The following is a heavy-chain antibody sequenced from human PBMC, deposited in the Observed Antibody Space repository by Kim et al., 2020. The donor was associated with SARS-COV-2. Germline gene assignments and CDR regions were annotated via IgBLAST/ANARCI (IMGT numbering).Heavy chain of an antibody. CDR3: ARVPNDYGGKPTDY. J-gene: IGHJ4*02. D-gene: IGHD4-17*01. CDR1: GFTFSSYE. V-gene: IGHV3-48*03. Sequence: GGSLRLSCAASGFTFSSYEMNWVRQAPGKGLEWVSYISSSGSTIYYADSVKGRFTISRDNAKNSLYLQMNSLRAEDTAVYYCARVPNDYGGKPTDYWGQGTLVTVSS. CDR2: ISSSGSTI.